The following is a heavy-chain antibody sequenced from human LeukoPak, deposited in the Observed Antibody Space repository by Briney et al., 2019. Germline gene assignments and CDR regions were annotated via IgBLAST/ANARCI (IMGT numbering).Heavy chain of an antibody. Sequence: SVKVPCKASGGTFSSYAISWVRQAPGQGLEWMGRIIPIFGTANYAQKLQGRVTMTTDTSTSTAYMELRSLRSDDTAVYYCARDKRSYSSGWAFDYWGQGTLVTVSS. CDR3: ARDKRSYSSGWAFDY. CDR1: GGTFSSYA. J-gene: IGHJ4*02. CDR2: IIPIFGTA. D-gene: IGHD6-19*01. V-gene: IGHV1-69*05.